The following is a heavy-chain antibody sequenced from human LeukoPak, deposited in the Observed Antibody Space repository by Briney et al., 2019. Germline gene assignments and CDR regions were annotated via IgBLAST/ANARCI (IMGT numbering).Heavy chain of an antibody. CDR2: IKQDGSEK. CDR3: ARGPYGSGSYPYYFDY. CDR1: GFTFSSYW. D-gene: IGHD3-10*01. Sequence: GGSLRLSCAASGFTFSSYWMSWVRQAPGKGLEWVANIKQDGSEKYYVDSVKGRFTISRDNAKNSLYLQMNSLRAEGTAVYYCARGPYGSGSYPYYFDYWGQGTLVTVSS. V-gene: IGHV3-7*01. J-gene: IGHJ4*02.